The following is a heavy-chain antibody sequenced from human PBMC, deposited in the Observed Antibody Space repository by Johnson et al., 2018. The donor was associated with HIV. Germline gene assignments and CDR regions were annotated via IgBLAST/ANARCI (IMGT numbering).Heavy chain of an antibody. D-gene: IGHD7-27*01. CDR2: IWYDGSNK. CDR1: GFTFSSYW. J-gene: IGHJ3*02. CDR3: ARSNWAHFDAFDI. V-gene: IGHV3-33*08. Sequence: QVQLVESGGGLVQPGGSLRLSCAASGFTFSSYWMHWVRQAPGKGLEWVALIWYDGSNKYYADSVKGRFTISRDNSKNTLYLQMNSLRAEDTAVYYCARSNWAHFDAFDIWGQGTMVTVSS.